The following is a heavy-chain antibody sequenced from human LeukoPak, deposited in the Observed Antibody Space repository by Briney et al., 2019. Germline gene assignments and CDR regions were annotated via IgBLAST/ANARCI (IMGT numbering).Heavy chain of an antibody. CDR3: ARLVRKWELPTAIDY. CDR2: ITPIFGTP. J-gene: IGHJ4*02. Sequence: SVKVSCKVSGGTFSSYPISWVRQAPGQGLEWMGEITPIFGTPDYAQKFQGRLTITADESTTTTYMELSSLRAEDTAVYYCARLVRKWELPTAIDYWGQGTLVTVSS. CDR1: GGTFSSYP. D-gene: IGHD1-26*01. V-gene: IGHV1-69*13.